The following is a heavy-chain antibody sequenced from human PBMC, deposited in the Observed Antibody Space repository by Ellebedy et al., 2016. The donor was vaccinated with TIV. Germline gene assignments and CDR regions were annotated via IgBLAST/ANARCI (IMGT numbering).Heavy chain of an antibody. D-gene: IGHD3-9*01. CDR2: ISGSGGST. V-gene: IGHV3-23*01. CDR3: ARDDYDILTGYYSSRVNDAFDI. CDR1: GFTFSTYA. J-gene: IGHJ3*02. Sequence: GESLKISCAASGFTFSTYAMSWVRQAPGKGLEWVSAISGSGGSTYYADSVKGRFTISRDNSKNTLYLQMNSLRAEDTAVYYCARDDYDILTGYYSSRVNDAFDIWGQGTMVTVSS.